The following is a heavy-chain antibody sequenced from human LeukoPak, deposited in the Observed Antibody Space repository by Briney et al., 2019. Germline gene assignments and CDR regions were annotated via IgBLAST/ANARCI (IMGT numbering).Heavy chain of an antibody. CDR3: ARHEDSSSWYLTP. CDR2: IYYSGST. J-gene: IGHJ5*02. V-gene: IGHV4-59*08. Sequence: PSETLSLTCTVSGGSISSYYWSWIRQPPGKGLEWIGYIYYSGSTNYNPSLKSRVTISVDTSKNQFSLKLSSVTAADTAVYYCARHEDSSSWYLTPWGQGTLVTVSS. CDR1: GGSISSYY. D-gene: IGHD6-13*01.